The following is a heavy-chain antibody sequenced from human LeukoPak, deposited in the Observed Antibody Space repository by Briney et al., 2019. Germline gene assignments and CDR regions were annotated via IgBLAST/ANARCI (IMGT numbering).Heavy chain of an antibody. D-gene: IGHD3-9*01. V-gene: IGHV4-34*01. CDR2: INHSGST. J-gene: IGHJ4*02. Sequence: SETLSLTCAVYGGSFSGYYWSWICQPPGKGLEWIGEINHSGSTNYNPSLKSRVTISVDTSKNQFSLKLSSVTAADTAVYYCARGHPVLRYFDWSPGGDYWGQGTLVTVSS. CDR1: GGSFSGYY. CDR3: ARGHPVLRYFDWSPGGDY.